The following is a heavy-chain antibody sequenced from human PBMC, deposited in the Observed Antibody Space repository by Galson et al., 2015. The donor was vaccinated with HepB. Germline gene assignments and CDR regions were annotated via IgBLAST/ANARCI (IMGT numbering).Heavy chain of an antibody. CDR1: GFTFSDYY. CDR2: ISSSGSTI. D-gene: IGHD3-10*01. V-gene: IGHV3-11*01. Sequence: SLRLSCAASGFTFSDYYMSWIRQAPGKGLEWVSYISSSGSTIYYADSVKGRFTISRDNAKNSLYLQMNSLRAEDTAVYYCARDRPYYYGSGSYGAFDIWGQGTMVTVSS. CDR3: ARDRPYYYGSGSYGAFDI. J-gene: IGHJ3*02.